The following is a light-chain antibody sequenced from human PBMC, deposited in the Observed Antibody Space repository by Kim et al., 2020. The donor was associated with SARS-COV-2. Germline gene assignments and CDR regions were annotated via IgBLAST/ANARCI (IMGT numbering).Light chain of an antibody. CDR3: QKYDRAPWT. CDR2: AAS. J-gene: IGKJ1*01. Sequence: SAQDRVTITCLSGQSIVNVFAWYKQKPEKVPMYQLYAASVLQSGVPARFSGSVSGTDITLTISSLQREDVGTYYCQKYDRAPWTFGQGTKVYI. V-gene: IGKV1-27*01. CDR1: QSIVNV.